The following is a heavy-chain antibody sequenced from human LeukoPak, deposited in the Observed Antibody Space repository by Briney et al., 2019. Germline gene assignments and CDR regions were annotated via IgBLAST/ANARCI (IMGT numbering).Heavy chain of an antibody. CDR3: TREDSSGQNEPEGTEYYFDY. J-gene: IGHJ4*02. CDR1: GYTFTSYG. CDR2: ISAYDGNT. D-gene: IGHD3-22*01. Sequence: GASVKVSCKASGYTFTSYGISWVRQAPGQGLEWMGWISAYDGNTNYVQKFQGRVTMTVDTSTNSAYMDLRSLTSDDTAVYYCTREDSSGQNEPEGTEYYFDYWGQGTLVTVSS. V-gene: IGHV1-18*01.